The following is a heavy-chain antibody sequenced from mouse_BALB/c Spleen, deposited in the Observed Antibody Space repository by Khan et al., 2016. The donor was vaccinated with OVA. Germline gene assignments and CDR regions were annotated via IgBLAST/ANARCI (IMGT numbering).Heavy chain of an antibody. D-gene: IGHD1-1*01. CDR2: ITSGGSYT. J-gene: IGHJ2*01. Sequence: EVELVESGGDLVKPGGSLRLSCAASGFTFSSYSMSWVRQTPEKRLEWVATITSGGSYTYYPDSVQGRFTISRDNAKNTLFLQMSSLRSEDTAIYYWTRDRNYYGSSFYFDYWGQGTPLTVSS. V-gene: IGHV5-6-4*01. CDR3: TRDRNYYGSSFYFDY. CDR1: GFTFSSYS.